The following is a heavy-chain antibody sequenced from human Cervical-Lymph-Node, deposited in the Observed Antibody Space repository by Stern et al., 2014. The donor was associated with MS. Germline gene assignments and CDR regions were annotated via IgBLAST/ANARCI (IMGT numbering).Heavy chain of an antibody. D-gene: IGHD1-26*01. V-gene: IGHV4-34*01. CDR2: INHSGST. CDR1: GGSFSGYY. Sequence: VQLVEWGAGLLKPSETLSLTCAVYGGSFSGYYWSWIRQPPGKGLERIGEINHSGSTNYNPSLKSRVTISVDTSKNQFSLKLSSVTAADTAVYYCASSGSSLFDYWGQGTLVTVSS. J-gene: IGHJ4*02. CDR3: ASSGSSLFDY.